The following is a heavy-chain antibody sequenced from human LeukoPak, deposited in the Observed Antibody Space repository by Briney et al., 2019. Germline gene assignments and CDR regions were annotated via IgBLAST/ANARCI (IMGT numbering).Heavy chain of an antibody. J-gene: IGHJ5*02. V-gene: IGHV4-59*01. Sequence: PSETLSLTCTVSGGSISSYYWSWIRQPPGKGLEWIGYIYYSGSTNYNPSLKSRVTISVDTSKNQLSLNLTSVTAADTAVYYCAREGGYCSSTDCYSWFDPWGQGTLVTVSS. D-gene: IGHD2-2*02. CDR3: AREGGYCSSTDCYSWFDP. CDR1: GGSISSYY. CDR2: IYYSGST.